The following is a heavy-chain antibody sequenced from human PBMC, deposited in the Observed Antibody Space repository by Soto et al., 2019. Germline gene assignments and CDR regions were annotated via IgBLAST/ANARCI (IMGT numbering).Heavy chain of an antibody. Sequence: EVQLLESGGGLVQPGGSLRLSCAASGFTFSSYAMSWVRQAPGKGLEWVSAISGSGGSTYYADSGKGRFTISRDNSKNTLYLQMNSLRAEDTAVYYCAKGHIPDGWYGEDYWGQGTLVTVSS. CDR3: AKGHIPDGWYGEDY. V-gene: IGHV3-23*01. J-gene: IGHJ4*02. CDR1: GFTFSSYA. CDR2: ISGSGGST. D-gene: IGHD6-19*01.